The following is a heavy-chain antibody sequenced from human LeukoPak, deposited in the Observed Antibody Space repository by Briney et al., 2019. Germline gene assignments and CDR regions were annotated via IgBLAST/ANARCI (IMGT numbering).Heavy chain of an antibody. Sequence: PSETLSLTCTVSGGSISSSSSYWGWIRQPPGKGLEWIGSIYYSGSTSYNPSLKSRVTISVDRSKNQFSLKLSSVTAADTAVYYCATHGIAAAGTVHDWGQGTLVTVSS. CDR2: IYYSGST. CDR3: ATHGIAAAGTVHD. D-gene: IGHD6-13*01. CDR1: GGSISSSSSY. J-gene: IGHJ4*02. V-gene: IGHV4-39*07.